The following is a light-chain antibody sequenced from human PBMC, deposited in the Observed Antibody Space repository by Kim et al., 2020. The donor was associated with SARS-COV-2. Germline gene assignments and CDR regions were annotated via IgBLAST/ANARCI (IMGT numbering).Light chain of an antibody. J-gene: IGKJ1*01. Sequence: EIVLTQSPGTLSLSPGERATLSCRASQSVSSSYLAWYQQKPRQAPRLLIYGASSRATGIPDRFSGSGSGTDFTLTISRLEPEDFAVYYCQQYGSSLRTFGQGTKVDIK. CDR3: QQYGSSLRT. CDR2: GAS. CDR1: QSVSSSY. V-gene: IGKV3-20*01.